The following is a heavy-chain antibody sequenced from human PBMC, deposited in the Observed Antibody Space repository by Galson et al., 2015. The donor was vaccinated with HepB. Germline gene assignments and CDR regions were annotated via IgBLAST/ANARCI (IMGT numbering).Heavy chain of an antibody. J-gene: IGHJ3*02. CDR3: AAVGVWWTYAFDI. V-gene: IGHV1-58*01. CDR1: GFTFTSSA. Sequence: SVKASCKASGFTFTSSAVQWVRQARGQRLEWIGWIVVGSGNTNYAQKFQERVTITRDMSTSTAYMELSSLRSEDTAVYYCAAVGVWWTYAFDIWGQGTMVTVSS. D-gene: IGHD1-26*01. CDR2: IVVGSGNT.